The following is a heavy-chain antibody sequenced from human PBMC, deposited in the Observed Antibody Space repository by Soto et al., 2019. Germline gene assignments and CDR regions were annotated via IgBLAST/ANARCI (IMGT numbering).Heavy chain of an antibody. CDR2: ISAYNGNT. CDR3: AREYYYGSGPGY. Sequence: ASVKVSCKASGYTFTSYGISWVRQAPGQGLEWMGWISAYNGNTNYAQKLQGRVTMTTDTSTSTAYMELRSLISDDTAVYDCAREYYYGSGPGYWGQGTLVTVSS. J-gene: IGHJ4*02. V-gene: IGHV1-18*01. CDR1: GYTFTSYG. D-gene: IGHD3-10*01.